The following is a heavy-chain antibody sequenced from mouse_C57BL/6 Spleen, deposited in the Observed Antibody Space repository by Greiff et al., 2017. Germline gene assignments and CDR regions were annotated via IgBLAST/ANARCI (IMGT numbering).Heavy chain of an antibody. J-gene: IGHJ1*03. V-gene: IGHV2-2*01. CDR2: IWSGGST. Sequence: VKVVESGPGLVQPSQSLSITCTVSGFSLTSYGVPWVRQSPGKGLEWLGVIWSGGSTDYNAAFISRLSISKDNSKSQVFFKMNSLQADDTAIYYCARYYSNYGYFDVWGTGTTVTVSS. CDR3: ARYYSNYGYFDV. D-gene: IGHD2-5*01. CDR1: GFSLTSYG.